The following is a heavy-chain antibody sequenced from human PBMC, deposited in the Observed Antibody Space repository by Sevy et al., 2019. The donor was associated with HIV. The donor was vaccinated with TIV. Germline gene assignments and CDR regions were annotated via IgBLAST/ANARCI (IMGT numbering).Heavy chain of an antibody. CDR2: INAGNGNT. Sequence: ASVKVSCKASGYTFTSYAMHWVRQAPGQRLEWMGWINAGNGNTKSSQTFQGRVTITRDTSASTAYMELSSLRSEDTAVYYCARGPGGYLLDAFDIWGQGTMVTVSS. D-gene: IGHD6-25*01. CDR3: ARGPGGYLLDAFDI. V-gene: IGHV1-3*01. J-gene: IGHJ3*02. CDR1: GYTFTSYA.